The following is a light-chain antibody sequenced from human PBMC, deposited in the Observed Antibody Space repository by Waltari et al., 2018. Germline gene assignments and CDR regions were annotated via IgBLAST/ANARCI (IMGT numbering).Light chain of an antibody. CDR1: SSDVGGYNY. J-gene: IGLJ3*02. V-gene: IGLV2-14*01. Sequence: QSALTQPASVSGSPGQSITISCTGTSSDVGGYNYVSWYQQHPGKPPKLMIYEVSNRPSGVSNRFSGSKSGNTASLTISGLQAEDEADYYCSSYTSSSTLEAVFGGGTKLTVL. CDR3: SSYTSSSTLEAV. CDR2: EVS.